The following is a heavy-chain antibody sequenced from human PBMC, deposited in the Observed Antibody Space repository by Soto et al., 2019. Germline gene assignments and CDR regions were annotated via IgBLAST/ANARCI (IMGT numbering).Heavy chain of an antibody. CDR3: AKSSYWNYFDY. CDR2: ISYDGSNK. D-gene: IGHD1-1*01. Sequence: QPGGSLRLSCAASGFTFSSYGMHWVRQAPGKGLEWVAVISYDGSNKYYADSVKGRFTISRDNSKNTLYLQMNSLRAEDTAVYYCAKSSYWNYFDYWGQGTLVTVSS. V-gene: IGHV3-30*18. J-gene: IGHJ4*02. CDR1: GFTFSSYG.